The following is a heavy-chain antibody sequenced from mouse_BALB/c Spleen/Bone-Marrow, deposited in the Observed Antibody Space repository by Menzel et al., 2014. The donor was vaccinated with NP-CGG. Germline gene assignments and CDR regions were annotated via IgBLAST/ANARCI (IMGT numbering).Heavy chain of an antibody. V-gene: IGHV3-8*02. CDR1: GDSITSCY. J-gene: IGHJ4*01. Sequence: EVNLVESGPRLVKPSQPLSLPCSVTGDSITSCYWNWIRTFPGNKLEYMGYISHSGSTYYNPSLKSRISITRDTSKNQYYLQLNSGTTEDTATYYCARAGYRYDVGYAMDYWGQGTSVTVSS. CDR2: ISHSGST. CDR3: ARAGYRYDVGYAMDY. D-gene: IGHD2-14*01.